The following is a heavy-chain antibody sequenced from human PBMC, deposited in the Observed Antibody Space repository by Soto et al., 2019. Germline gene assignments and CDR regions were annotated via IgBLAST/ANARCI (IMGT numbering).Heavy chain of an antibody. CDR3: ARDSIRGGYDYLYYFDY. D-gene: IGHD5-12*01. CDR1: GFTFSSYA. V-gene: IGHV3-30-3*01. Sequence: GGSLRLSCAASGFTFSSYAMHWVRQAPGKGLEWVAVISYDGSNKYYADSVKGRFTISRDNSKNTLYLQMNSLRAEDTAVYYCARDSIRGGYDYLYYFDYWGQGTLVTVSS. CDR2: ISYDGSNK. J-gene: IGHJ4*02.